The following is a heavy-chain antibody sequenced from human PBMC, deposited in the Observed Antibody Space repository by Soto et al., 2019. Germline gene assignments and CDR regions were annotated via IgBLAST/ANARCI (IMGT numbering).Heavy chain of an antibody. J-gene: IGHJ4*02. V-gene: IGHV3-23*01. CDR1: GFTLCRHA. Sequence: RIFCAASGFTLCRHAMSWGRPAPGKGLEWVSAISGSGGSTYYADSVKGRFTISRDNSKNTLYLQMNSLRAEDTAVYYCAKDRGSAGRSTSDYWGQGTLVTVSS. CDR2: ISGSGGST. D-gene: IGHD2-2*01. CDR3: AKDRGSAGRSTSDY.